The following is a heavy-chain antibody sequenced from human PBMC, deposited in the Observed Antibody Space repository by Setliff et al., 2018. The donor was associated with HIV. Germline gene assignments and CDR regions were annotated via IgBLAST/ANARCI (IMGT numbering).Heavy chain of an antibody. CDR2: IWTSSRI. J-gene: IGHJ1*01. CDR3: SYYYDSSGYLTEYFQH. Sequence: GGSLRLSCAASGFTFSSYSMNWVRQAPGKGLEWFSNIWTSSRISYGASVKGRFTISRDNAKNSLYLQMNSLRAEDTAVYYCSYYYDSSGYLTEYFQHWGQGTLVTVSS. D-gene: IGHD3-22*01. V-gene: IGHV3-48*04. CDR1: GFTFSSYS.